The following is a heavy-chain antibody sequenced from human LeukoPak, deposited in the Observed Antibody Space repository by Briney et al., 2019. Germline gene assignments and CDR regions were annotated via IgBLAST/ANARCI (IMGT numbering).Heavy chain of an antibody. J-gene: IGHJ3*02. CDR2: IYYSGST. CDR3: AIDRTYDSSGYYNRDAFDI. CDR1: GGSISSYY. D-gene: IGHD3-22*01. Sequence: PSETLSLTCTVAGGSISSYYSSWIRQPPGKGLEWIGYIYYSGSTNYNPSLKSRVTISVDTSKNQFSLKLSSVTAADTAVYYCAIDRTYDSSGYYNRDAFDIWGQGTMVTVSS. V-gene: IGHV4-59*12.